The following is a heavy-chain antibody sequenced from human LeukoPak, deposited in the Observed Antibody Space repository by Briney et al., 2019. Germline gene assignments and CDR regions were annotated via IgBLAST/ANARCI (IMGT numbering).Heavy chain of an antibody. V-gene: IGHV4-4*07. J-gene: IGHJ4*02. CDR2: IYSNGNT. CDR1: GGSISSHY. CDR3: ARADCGGDCYGY. D-gene: IGHD2-21*01. Sequence: PSETLSLTCSVSGGSISSHYWSRIRQPAGKGLEWIGRIYSNGNTNYNPSVKSRVTMSVDTSRNQFSLKLNSVTAADTAVYYCARADCGGDCYGYWGQGTLVTVSS.